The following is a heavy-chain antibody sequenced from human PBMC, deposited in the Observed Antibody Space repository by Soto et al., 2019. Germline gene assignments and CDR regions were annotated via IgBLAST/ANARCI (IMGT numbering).Heavy chain of an antibody. CDR1: GGSITSDW. J-gene: IGHJ5*02. CDR2: IYYGAYT. CDR3: ARRDSNWFDR. Sequence: SETLSLTCIASGGSITSDWWSWIRQPPGKGLEWIGYIYYGAYTNYNPILKSRVTISGDTSNNHISLQLSSVTTADTAVYYRARRDSNWFDRWGHCVLVTVSS. V-gene: IGHV4-59*01.